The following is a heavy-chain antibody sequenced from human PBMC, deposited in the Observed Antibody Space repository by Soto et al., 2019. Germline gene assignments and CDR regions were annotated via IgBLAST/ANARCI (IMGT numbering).Heavy chain of an antibody. CDR3: ARGPPDSSSWYEKYWYFDL. V-gene: IGHV3-21*01. Sequence: EVQLVESGGGLVKPGGSLRLSCAASGFTFSSYSMNWVRQAPGKGLEWVSSISSSSSYIYYADSVKGRFTISRDNAKNSLYLQMNSLRAEDTAVYYCARGPPDSSSWYEKYWYFDLWGRGTLVTVSS. CDR2: ISSSSSYI. D-gene: IGHD6-13*01. J-gene: IGHJ2*01. CDR1: GFTFSSYS.